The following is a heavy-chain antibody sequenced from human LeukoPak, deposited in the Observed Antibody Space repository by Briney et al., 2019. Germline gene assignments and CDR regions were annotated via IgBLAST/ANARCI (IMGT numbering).Heavy chain of an antibody. CDR2: INGDGSNS. J-gene: IGHJ4*02. V-gene: IGHV3-74*01. Sequence: GGSLRLSCVASGFTFTTYWMHWVRQAPGKGLVWVSRINGDGSNSNYADSVKGRFTISRDNARNTLYLQMNGLRAEDTALYDCARTSSTSHFHFWGEGTLDTVSS. CDR3: ARTSSTSHFHF. D-gene: IGHD5/OR15-5a*01. CDR1: GFTFTTYW.